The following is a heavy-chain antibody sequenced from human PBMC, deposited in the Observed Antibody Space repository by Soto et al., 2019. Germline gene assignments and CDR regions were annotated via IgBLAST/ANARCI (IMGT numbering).Heavy chain of an antibody. CDR3: AASYGSGYRAFDY. CDR2: INPRVSMS. J-gene: IGHJ4*02. D-gene: IGHD3-10*01. V-gene: IGHV1-69*02. Sequence: QVQLVQSGTEVKKPGSSVKVSCQASGDTFSFYPINWVRQAPGLGLEWVGRINPRVSMSTYAQKFQGRVSTTADKSTSTAYMELRRLRSDDTAMYFCAASYGSGYRAFDYWGQGALVIVSS. CDR1: GDTFSFYP.